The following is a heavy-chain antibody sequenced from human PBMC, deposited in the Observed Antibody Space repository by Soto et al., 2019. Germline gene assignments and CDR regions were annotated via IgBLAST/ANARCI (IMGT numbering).Heavy chain of an antibody. D-gene: IGHD3-9*01. J-gene: IGHJ4*02. V-gene: IGHV1-69*12. Sequence: QVQLVQSGAEVKKPGSSVKVSCKASGGTFSSYAISWVRQAPGQGLEWMGGIIPICGTANYAQKFQGRVTIPADESTGTAYMELSSLRSEDTAVYYCARDGYYDILTGYYLGYFDYWGQGTLVTVSS. CDR1: GGTFSSYA. CDR2: IIPICGTA. CDR3: ARDGYYDILTGYYLGYFDY.